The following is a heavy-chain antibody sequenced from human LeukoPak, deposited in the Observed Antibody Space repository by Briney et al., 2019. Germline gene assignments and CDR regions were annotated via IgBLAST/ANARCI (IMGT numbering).Heavy chain of an antibody. CDR2: INHSGST. Sequence: SETLSLTCTVSGVSISSYYWSWIRQPPGKGLEWIGKINHSGSTNYNPSLKSRVTTSVDTTNKPFSLLLSLGTAADTAVYYCARHYGGILARYSTSNWFDPWGQGTLVTVSS. CDR1: GVSISSYY. D-gene: IGHD3-9*01. J-gene: IGHJ5*02. CDR3: ARHYGGILARYSTSNWFDP. V-gene: IGHV4-34*01.